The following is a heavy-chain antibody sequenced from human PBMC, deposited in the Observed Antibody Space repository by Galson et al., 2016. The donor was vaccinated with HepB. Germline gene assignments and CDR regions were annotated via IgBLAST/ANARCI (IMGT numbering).Heavy chain of an antibody. V-gene: IGHV3-49*03. D-gene: IGHD6-19*01. CDR1: GFTFGNYA. J-gene: IGHJ4*02. CDR3: AKDISGLTVAATARNFDY. Sequence: SLRLSCAGSGFTFGNYAMDWFRQAPGKGPEWVGFIRAKSYGGTTEFAASVKGRFTISRDDSKSIAYLQMNSLRAEDTAVYYCAKDISGLTVAATARNFDYWGQGTLVTVSS. CDR2: IRAKSYGGTT.